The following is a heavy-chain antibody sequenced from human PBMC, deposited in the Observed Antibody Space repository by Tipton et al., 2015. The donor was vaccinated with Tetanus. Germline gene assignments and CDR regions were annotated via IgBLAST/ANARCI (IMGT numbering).Heavy chain of an antibody. V-gene: IGHV4-34*01. D-gene: IGHD2-2*01. CDR1: GGSFSGYY. Sequence: TLSLTCAVYGGSFSGYYWSWIRQPPGKGLEWIGEINHSGSTNYNPSLKSRVTISVDTSKNQFSLKLSSVTAADTAVYYCATLRTDVVPAANGHYSYYGMDVWGQGTTVTVSS. CDR2: INHSGST. CDR3: ATLRTDVVPAANGHYSYYGMDV. J-gene: IGHJ6*02.